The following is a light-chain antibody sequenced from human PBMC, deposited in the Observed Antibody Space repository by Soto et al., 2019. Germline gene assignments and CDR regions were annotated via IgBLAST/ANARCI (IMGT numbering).Light chain of an antibody. CDR3: SSYTSDSSYV. V-gene: IGLV2-14*01. J-gene: IGLJ1*01. CDR1: SSDIGDYDY. CDR2: EVS. Sequence: QSVLTQPASVSGSPGQSITISCTGTSSDIGDYDYVSWYQQHPGKAPKLLISEVSNRPSGVSNRFSASKSGNTASLFISGLQAEDEADYYCSSYTSDSSYVFGSGTKVTVL.